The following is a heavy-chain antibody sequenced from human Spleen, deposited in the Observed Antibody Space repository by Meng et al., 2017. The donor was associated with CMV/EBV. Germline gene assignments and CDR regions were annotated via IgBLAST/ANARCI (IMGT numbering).Heavy chain of an antibody. D-gene: IGHD7-27*01. CDR2: ISDSGVDA. V-gene: IGHV3-23*01. J-gene: IGHJ4*02. CDR3: ARRWGPNWGSFDY. CDR1: EFTFSSHA. Sequence: GGSLRLSCAASEFTFSSHAMAWVRQAPGKGLEWVSSISDSGVDANYADSVRGRFITSRDNSKNTLHPQLNSLRPEDTAVYFCARRWGPNWGSFDYWGQGTLVTVSS.